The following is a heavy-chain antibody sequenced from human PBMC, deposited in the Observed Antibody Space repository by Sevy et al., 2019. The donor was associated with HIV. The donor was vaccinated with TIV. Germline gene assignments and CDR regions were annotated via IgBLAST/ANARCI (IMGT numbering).Heavy chain of an antibody. D-gene: IGHD2-15*01. CDR2: INQDGTET. V-gene: IGHV3-7*03. CDR1: GFIYSNYW. Sequence: GGSLRLSCAASGFIYSNYWMSWVRQAPGKGPEWVANINQDGTETDYVDSVKGRFTISRDNAKNTLYLQMNSLRAEDTAVYYCAKDQGYCSGGSCYSDYWGQGTLVTVSS. CDR3: AKDQGYCSGGSCYSDY. J-gene: IGHJ4*02.